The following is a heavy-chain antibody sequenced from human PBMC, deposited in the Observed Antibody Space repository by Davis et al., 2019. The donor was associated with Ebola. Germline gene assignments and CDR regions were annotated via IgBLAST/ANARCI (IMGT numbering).Heavy chain of an antibody. CDR2: IYYSGST. CDR3: ARAYCSSTSCYPIFDY. CDR1: GGSISSHY. D-gene: IGHD2-2*01. V-gene: IGHV4-59*11. J-gene: IGHJ4*02. Sequence: PSETLSLTCTVSGGSISSHYWSWIRQPPGKGLEWIGYIYYSGSTNYNPSLKSRVTISVDTSKNQFSLKLSSVTAADTAVYYCARAYCSSTSCYPIFDYWGQGTLVTVSS.